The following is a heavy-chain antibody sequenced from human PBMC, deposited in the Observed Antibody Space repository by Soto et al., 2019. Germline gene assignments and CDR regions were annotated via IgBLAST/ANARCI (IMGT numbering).Heavy chain of an antibody. Sequence: GGFLRLSCAASGFTFDDYTMHWVRQAPGKGLEWVSLISWDGGSTYYADSVKGRFTISRDNSKNSLYLQMNSLRTEDTALYYCAKDMVLRGGYYYGMDVWGQGTTVTVSS. J-gene: IGHJ6*02. CDR2: ISWDGGST. CDR1: GFTFDDYT. CDR3: AKDMVLRGGYYYGMDV. V-gene: IGHV3-43*01. D-gene: IGHD4-17*01.